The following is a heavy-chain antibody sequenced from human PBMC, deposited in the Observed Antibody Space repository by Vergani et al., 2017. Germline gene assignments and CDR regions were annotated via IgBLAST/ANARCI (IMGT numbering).Heavy chain of an antibody. CDR3: ARRGYSYGHTHFDY. CDR2: IYYSGST. CDR1: GGSISSYY. Sequence: QVQLQESGPGLVKPSETLSLTCTVSGGSISSYYLSWIRQPPGKGLEWIGYIYYSGSTNYNPSLKSRVTISVDTSKNQFSLKLSSVTAADTAVYYCARRGYSYGHTHFDYWGQGTLVTVSS. V-gene: IGHV4-59*01. D-gene: IGHD5-18*01. J-gene: IGHJ4*02.